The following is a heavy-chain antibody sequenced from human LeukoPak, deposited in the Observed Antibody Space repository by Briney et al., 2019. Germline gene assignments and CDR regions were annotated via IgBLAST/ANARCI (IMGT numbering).Heavy chain of an antibody. V-gene: IGHV3-23*01. CDR2: LSGSGGSS. Sequence: GGSLRLSCTASEFTFNDYAMSWVRQSPGMRLEWLSTLSGSGGSSYYANSVRGRFTISRDNSKNTLFLQMRNLRAEDTAVYYCAKDPHVGTSGYYQYYFDYWGQGTLVTVSS. CDR1: EFTFNDYA. CDR3: AKDPHVGTSGYYQYYFDY. J-gene: IGHJ4*02. D-gene: IGHD3-3*01.